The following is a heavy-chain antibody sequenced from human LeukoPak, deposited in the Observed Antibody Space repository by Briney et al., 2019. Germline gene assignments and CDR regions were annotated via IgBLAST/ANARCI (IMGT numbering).Heavy chain of an antibody. J-gene: IGHJ4*02. CDR2: IKGDGSST. CDR1: GSTFSSYW. D-gene: IGHD2-21*02. V-gene: IGHV3-74*01. CDR3: ARDIVVVTAIQEETDFDY. Sequence: PGGSLRLSCAASGSTFSSYWMHWVRHTPGKGLVWVSRIKGDGSSTSYADSVKGRFTISRDNAKNTLYLQMNSLRAEDTAVYYCARDIVVVTAIQEETDFDYWGQGTLVTVSS.